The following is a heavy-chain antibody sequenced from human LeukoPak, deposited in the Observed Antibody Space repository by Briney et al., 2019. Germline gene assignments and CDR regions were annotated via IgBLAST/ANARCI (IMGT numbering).Heavy chain of an antibody. Sequence: GGSLTLSCAASGFSFSNYAMSWVRPAPARGPEWVSSIRGGSETFYAGSVKGRFTLYRDDSRNTVYLQLNNLRVEDTAIYYCAKANWVSNADAVWWGQGTQVTVSS. CDR1: GFSFSNYA. CDR3: AKANWVSNADAVW. CDR2: IRGGSET. V-gene: IGHV3-23*01. J-gene: IGHJ4*02. D-gene: IGHD1-1*01.